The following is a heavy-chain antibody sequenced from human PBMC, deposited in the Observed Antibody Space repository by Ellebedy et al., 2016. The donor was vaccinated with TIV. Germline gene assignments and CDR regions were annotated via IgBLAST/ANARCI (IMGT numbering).Heavy chain of an antibody. D-gene: IGHD6-13*01. Sequence: GESLKISXAASGFNFDDYGMTWVRQAPGKGLEWVSGIDWNGGRTGYADSVKGRFTISRDNAKNSLYLQMNSLRDDDTALYFCARTHRPIISAPGLDYWGQGTLVTVSS. CDR2: IDWNGGRT. CDR3: ARTHRPIISAPGLDY. V-gene: IGHV3-20*04. J-gene: IGHJ4*02. CDR1: GFNFDDYG.